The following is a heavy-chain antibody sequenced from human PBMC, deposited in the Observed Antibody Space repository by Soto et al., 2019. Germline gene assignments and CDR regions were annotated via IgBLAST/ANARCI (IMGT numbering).Heavy chain of an antibody. CDR2: IYYSGST. CDR1: GGSISSGGYY. V-gene: IGHV4-31*03. D-gene: IGHD1-1*01. CDR3: ARDRDNPAGWFDP. J-gene: IGHJ5*02. Sequence: QVQLQESGPGLVKPSQTLSLTCTVSGGSISSGGYYWSWIRQHPGKGLEWIGYIYYSGSTYYNPSLKSRVTISVDTSKKQGSLKLSSVTAADTAGYYCARDRDNPAGWFDPWGQGTLVTVAS.